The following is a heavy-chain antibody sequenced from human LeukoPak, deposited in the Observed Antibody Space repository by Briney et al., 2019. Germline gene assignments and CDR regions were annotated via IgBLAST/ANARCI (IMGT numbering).Heavy chain of an antibody. Sequence: GGSLRLSCGASGITFSSYSMNWVRQAPGKGLEWVSYISSSGSTKYYADSVKGRFTISRDNARNSLYLQMNSLRAEDTAVYFCARGGLSIMGYWGQGALVTVSS. V-gene: IGHV3-48*01. CDR3: ARGGLSIMGY. D-gene: IGHD2/OR15-2a*01. CDR2: ISSSGSTK. J-gene: IGHJ4*02. CDR1: GITFSSYS.